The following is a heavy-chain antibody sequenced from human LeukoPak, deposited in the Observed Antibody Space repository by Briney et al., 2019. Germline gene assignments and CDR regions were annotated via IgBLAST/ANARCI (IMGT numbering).Heavy chain of an antibody. CDR2: IYYSGST. CDR1: GGSLTSTSHY. D-gene: IGHD6-19*01. CDR3: ALGYSSGWSFYYYYMDV. J-gene: IGHJ6*03. V-gene: IGHV4-39*07. Sequence: PPETLSLTCTVSGGSLTSTSHYWDWVRQPPGKGLEWIGSIYYSGSTYYNPSLKSRVTISVDTSKNQFSLKLSSVTAADTAVYYCALGYSSGWSFYYYYMDVWGKGTTVTVSS.